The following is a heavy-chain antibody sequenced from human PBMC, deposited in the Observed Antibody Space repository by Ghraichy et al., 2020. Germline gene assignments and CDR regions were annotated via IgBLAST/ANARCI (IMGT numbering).Heavy chain of an antibody. CDR3: ARVVAVRQIDWYYFDY. CDR2: ISSSSSYI. D-gene: IGHD6-6*01. CDR1: GFTFSSYN. V-gene: IGHV3-21*01. Sequence: GGSLRLSCAASGFTFSSYNMNWVRQAPGKGLEWVSSISSSSSYIYYADSVKGRFTISRDNAKNSLYLQMNSLRAEDTAVYYCARVVAVRQIDWYYFDYWGQGTLVTVSS. J-gene: IGHJ4*02.